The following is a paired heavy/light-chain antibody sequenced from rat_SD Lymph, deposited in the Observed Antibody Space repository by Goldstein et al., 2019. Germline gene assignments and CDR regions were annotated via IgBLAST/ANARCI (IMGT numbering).Heavy chain of an antibody. CDR1: GFTFSSYV. V-gene: IGHV5-43*01. CDR3: ARERFYDGTYYFDY. D-gene: IGHD1-12*02. CDR2: INTDSSST. Sequence: EVQLVESGGGLVQPGSSLKVSCVASGFTFSSYVMHWFRQAPENGIEWLAYINTDSSSTHYAETVKGRFTISRDNAKNTVDMQLSSLRSEDTAMYFCARERFYDGTYYFDYWGQGVMVTVSS. J-gene: IGHJ2*01.
Light chain of an antibody. V-gene: IGKV12S16*01. Sequence: DIQMTQSPASLSASLEEIVTITCQASQDIGNWLAWYQQKPGKSPQLLIYGATSLADGVPSRFSGSRSGTQYSLKISRLQVEDIGIYYCLQAYSAPYTFGAGTKLELK. CDR1: QDIGNW. CDR2: GAT. CDR3: LQAYSAPYT. J-gene: IGKJ2-3*01.